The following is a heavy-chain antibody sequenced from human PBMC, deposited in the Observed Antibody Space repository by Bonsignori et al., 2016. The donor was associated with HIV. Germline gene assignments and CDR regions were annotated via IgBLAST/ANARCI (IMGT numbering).Heavy chain of an antibody. Sequence: WIRQPPGKGLEWIGRIYTSGSTNYNPSLKSRVTMSVDTSKNQFSLKLSSVTAADTAVYYCARDLNNSGSYVTQDAFDIWGQGTMVTVSS. J-gene: IGHJ3*02. V-gene: IGHV4-4*07. D-gene: IGHD1-26*01. CDR3: ARDLNNSGSYVTQDAFDI. CDR2: IYTSGST.